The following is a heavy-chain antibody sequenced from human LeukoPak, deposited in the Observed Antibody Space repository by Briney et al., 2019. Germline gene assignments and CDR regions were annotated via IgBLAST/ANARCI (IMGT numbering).Heavy chain of an antibody. J-gene: IGHJ4*02. Sequence: GASVKVSCKASGYTFTDYYMHWVRQAPGQGLEWMGWINPKSGGTNYAQKFQGRVTMTRDTSISTAYMEVSRMTSDDTAVYYCATSGGTSGPELDYWGQGTLVTVSS. CDR2: INPKSGGT. D-gene: IGHD3-3*01. V-gene: IGHV1-2*02. CDR1: GYTFTDYY. CDR3: ATSGGTSGPELDY.